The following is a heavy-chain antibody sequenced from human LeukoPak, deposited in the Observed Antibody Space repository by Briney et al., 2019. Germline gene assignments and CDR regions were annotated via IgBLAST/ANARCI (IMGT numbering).Heavy chain of an antibody. J-gene: IGHJ5*02. D-gene: IGHD2-2*01. Sequence: GVLRLSCAASGFHFSDYYMSWIRQAPGKGLEWVSYISSSGSTISYADSVKGRFTISRDNAKNSLYLQMNSLRADDTAVYYCARNTYCSSTSCYFLPWGQGTLVTVSS. CDR3: ARNTYCSSTSCYFLP. CDR1: GFHFSDYY. V-gene: IGHV3-11*01. CDR2: ISSSGSTI.